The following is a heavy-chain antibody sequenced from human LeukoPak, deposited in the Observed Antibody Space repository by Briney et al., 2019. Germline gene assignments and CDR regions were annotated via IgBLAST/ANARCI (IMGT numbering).Heavy chain of an antibody. CDR2: IYYSGST. Sequence: SETLSLTCTVSGGSISSSSYYWGWIRQPPGKGLEWIGSIYYSGSTYYNPSLKSRVTISVDTSKNQFSLKLSSVTAADTAVYYCARTFGSSPHLQHWGQGTLVTVSS. CDR3: ARTFGSSPHLQH. D-gene: IGHD3-16*01. V-gene: IGHV4-39*07. CDR1: GGSISSSSYY. J-gene: IGHJ1*01.